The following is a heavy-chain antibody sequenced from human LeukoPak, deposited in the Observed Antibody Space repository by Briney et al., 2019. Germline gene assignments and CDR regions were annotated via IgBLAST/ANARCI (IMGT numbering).Heavy chain of an antibody. CDR1: GFIFSDYY. J-gene: IGHJ4*02. Sequence: TPGGSLRLSCEASGFIFSDYYMGWIRQAPGKGLEWVSYISSSSSYTNYADSVKGRFTISRDNAKNSLFLQMNSLRAEDTAVYYCARDKVHGTFHYWGQGTLVTVSS. CDR3: ARDKVHGTFHY. V-gene: IGHV3-11*05. D-gene: IGHD1-1*01. CDR2: ISSSSSYT.